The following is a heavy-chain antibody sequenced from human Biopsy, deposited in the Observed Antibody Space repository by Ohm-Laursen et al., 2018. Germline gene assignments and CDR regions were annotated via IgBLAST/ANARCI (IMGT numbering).Heavy chain of an antibody. V-gene: IGHV4-61*01. CDR1: SDSVSTGSFY. Sequence: TLSFTCTVFSDSVSTGSFYWTWLRQPPGQGLDYIGNIYDRGSTANYNPSLESRVTMSVDMPKNQFSLKLSSVTAADTAIYYCAKGMRSSGWPYFDSWGQGTLVTVSS. D-gene: IGHD6-19*01. CDR3: AKGMRSSGWPYFDS. CDR2: IYDRGST. J-gene: IGHJ4*02.